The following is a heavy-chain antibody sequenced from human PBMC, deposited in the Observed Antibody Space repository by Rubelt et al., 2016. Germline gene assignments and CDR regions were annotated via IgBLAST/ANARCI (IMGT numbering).Heavy chain of an antibody. CDR2: SRNRANSYTT. CDR1: GFTFSDYY. D-gene: IGHD4-17*01. V-gene: IGHV3-72*01. Sequence: EVQLMESGGGLVQPGGSLRLSCVVSGFTFSDYYMDWVRQAPGKGLEWVCRSRNRANSYTTEYAASVKGRLTISRDDSKNIAYLQMNSMKTEDTAMYYCTKDSYGSYPDDAFDIWGQGTMVTVSS. J-gene: IGHJ3*02. CDR3: TKDSYGSYPDDAFDI.